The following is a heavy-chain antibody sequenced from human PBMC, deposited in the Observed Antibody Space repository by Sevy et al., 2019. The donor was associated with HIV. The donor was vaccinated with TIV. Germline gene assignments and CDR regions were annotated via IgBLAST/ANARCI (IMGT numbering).Heavy chain of an antibody. CDR3: ARKGSHDAFDI. J-gene: IGHJ3*02. V-gene: IGHV1-8*01. CDR2: ENPNGGKT. Sequence: GGMGWENPNGGKTGYAQKFQGRVTMTRNTSIGTAYMELSSLRSEDTAVYYCARKGSHDAFDIWGQGTMVTVSS.